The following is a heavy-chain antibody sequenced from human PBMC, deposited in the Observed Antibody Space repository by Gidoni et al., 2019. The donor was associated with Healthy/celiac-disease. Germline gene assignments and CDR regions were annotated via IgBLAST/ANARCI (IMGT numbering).Heavy chain of an antibody. CDR2: IKQDGSEK. CDR1: GFTFSRHS. J-gene: IGHJ4*02. Sequence: EVQLAESGGGLVQPGGLPRPPCAASGFTFSRHSPGWVRQAPGKGLEWVANIKQDGSEKYYVDSVKGRFTISRDNAKNSLYLQMNSLRAEDTAVYYCARDSVVLRYFDWLSHFDYWGQGTLVTVSS. CDR3: ARDSVVLRYFDWLSHFDY. V-gene: IGHV3-7*04. D-gene: IGHD3-9*01.